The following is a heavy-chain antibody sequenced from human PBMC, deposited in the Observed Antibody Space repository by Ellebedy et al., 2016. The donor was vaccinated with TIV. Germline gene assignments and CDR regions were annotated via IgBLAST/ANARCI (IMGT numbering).Heavy chain of an antibody. D-gene: IGHD3-3*01. J-gene: IGHJ4*02. V-gene: IGHV4-59*08. CDR1: GGSISSYY. Sequence: SETLSLTCTVSGGSISSYYWSWIRQPPGKGLEWIGYIDYSGSTNYNPSLKSRVTISVDTSKNQFSLKLSSVAAADTAVYYCARLRGDFWSGRFDYWGQGTLVTVSS. CDR2: IDYSGST. CDR3: ARLRGDFWSGRFDY.